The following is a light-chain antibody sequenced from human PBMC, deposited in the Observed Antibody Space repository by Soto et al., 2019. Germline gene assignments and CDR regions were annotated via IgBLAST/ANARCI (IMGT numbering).Light chain of an antibody. J-gene: IGLJ1*01. CDR1: SSDVGIYNY. CDR2: EVT. V-gene: IGLV2-14*01. Sequence: QSALTQPASVSGSPGQSIAISCTGSSSDVGIYNYVSWYQQHPGKVPKLIIYEVTNRPSGVSNRFSGSKSGNTASLTISGLQAEDEADYYCSSYTSSTNYVFGAGTKLTVL. CDR3: SSYTSSTNYV.